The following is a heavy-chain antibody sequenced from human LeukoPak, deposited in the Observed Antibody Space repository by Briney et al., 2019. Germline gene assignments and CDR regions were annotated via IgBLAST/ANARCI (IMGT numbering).Heavy chain of an antibody. J-gene: IGHJ1*01. CDR2: IDHTGNT. Sequence: PSETLSLNCAVSGASITSVNWWNWVRQSPGEGLEWIGEIDHTGNTNYNASLKSRVTISLDKSKNQFSLNVNSVTAADTAVYYCARSYASAVWGQGTLVTVSS. CDR3: ARSYASAV. CDR1: GASITSVNW. V-gene: IGHV4-4*02.